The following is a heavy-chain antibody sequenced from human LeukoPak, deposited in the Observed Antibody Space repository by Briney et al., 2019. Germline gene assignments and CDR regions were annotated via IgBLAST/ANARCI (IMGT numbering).Heavy chain of an antibody. V-gene: IGHV1-69*13. CDR2: IIPIFGTA. CDR3: AREIYSYGYGPFDY. CDR1: GGTFSSYA. D-gene: IGHD5-18*01. Sequence: EASVKVSCKASGGTFSSYAISWVRQAPGQGLEWMGGIIPIFGTANYAQKFQGRVSITADESTSTAYMELSSLRSEDTAVYYCAREIYSYGYGPFDYWGQGTLVTVSS. J-gene: IGHJ4*02.